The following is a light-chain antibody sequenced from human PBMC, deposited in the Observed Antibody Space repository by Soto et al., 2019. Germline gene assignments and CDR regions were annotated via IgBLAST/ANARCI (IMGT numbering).Light chain of an antibody. J-gene: IGKJ4*01. V-gene: IGKV1-9*01. Sequence: DIQLTQSPSFQSASVGDRLTITCRASQDNRSSLAWYQQKPGKGPNLLIYTESTLQSGVPSRFSGSRSGTEFTLTISSLQPEDFATYYCQQFNSSPFTFGGGTKVEI. CDR1: QDNRSS. CDR3: QQFNSSPFT. CDR2: TES.